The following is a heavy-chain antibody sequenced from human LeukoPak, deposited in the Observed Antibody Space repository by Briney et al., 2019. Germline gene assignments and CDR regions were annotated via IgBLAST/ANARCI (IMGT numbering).Heavy chain of an antibody. CDR3: ARDSGSHANNWFDP. Sequence: SETLSLTCAVSGYSISSGYYWGWIRQPPGKGLEWIGSIYHSGSTYYNPSLKSRVTISVDTSKNQFSLKLSSVTAADTAVYYCARDSGSHANNWFDPWGQGTLVTVSS. V-gene: IGHV4-38-2*02. CDR2: IYHSGST. D-gene: IGHD1-26*01. J-gene: IGHJ5*02. CDR1: GYSISSGYY.